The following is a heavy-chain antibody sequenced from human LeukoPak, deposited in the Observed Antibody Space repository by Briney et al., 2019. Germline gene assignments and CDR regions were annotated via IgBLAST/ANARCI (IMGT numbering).Heavy chain of an antibody. D-gene: IGHD6-13*01. CDR2: IYYSGST. CDR1: GGSISSGGYY. V-gene: IGHV4-31*03. Sequence: SQTLSLTCTVSGGSISSGGYYWSWIRQHPGKGLEWIGYIYYSGSTYYNPSLKSRVTISVDTSKNQFSLKLSSVTAADTAVYYCARYRQQLVGWFDPWGQGTLVTVSS. J-gene: IGHJ5*02. CDR3: ARYRQQLVGWFDP.